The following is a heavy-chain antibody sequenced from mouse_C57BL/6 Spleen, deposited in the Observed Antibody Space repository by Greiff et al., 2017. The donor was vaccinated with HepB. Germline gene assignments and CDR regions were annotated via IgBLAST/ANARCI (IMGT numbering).Heavy chain of an antibody. J-gene: IGHJ2*01. D-gene: IGHD2-4*01. CDR3: ARPLYDYDGGDFDY. CDR2: INPNNGGT. CDR1: GYTFTDYY. Sequence: EVQLQQSGPELVKPGASVKISCKASGYTFTDYYMNWVKQSHGKSLEWIGDINPNNGGTSYNQKFKGKATLTVDKSSSTAYMELRSLTSEDSAVYYCARPLYDYDGGDFDYWGQGTTLTVSS. V-gene: IGHV1-26*01.